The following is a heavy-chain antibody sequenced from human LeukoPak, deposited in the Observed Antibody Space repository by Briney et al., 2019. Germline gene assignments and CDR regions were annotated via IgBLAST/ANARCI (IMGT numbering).Heavy chain of an antibody. V-gene: IGHV4-39*02. CDR3: ARHPDYSRFDP. J-gene: IGHJ5*02. CDR2: ISYGGSA. D-gene: IGHD4-11*01. CDR1: GDSITSSYY. Sequence: SETLSLTCNVSGDSITSSYYWGWIRQPPGKGLEWIGSISYGGSAYYNPSLKSRLTISVDTSKNHFSLILDSVTAADTAMYYCARHPDYSRFDPWGLGTLVTVSS.